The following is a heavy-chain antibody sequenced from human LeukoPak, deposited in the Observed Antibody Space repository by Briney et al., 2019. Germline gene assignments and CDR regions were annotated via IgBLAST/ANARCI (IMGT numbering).Heavy chain of an antibody. CDR2: IKEDGSEK. V-gene: IGHV3-7*01. CDR1: GFTFSNYW. J-gene: IGHJ4*02. Sequence: GGPLRLSCAASGFTFSNYWMSWVRQAPGKGLEWVANIKEDGSEKYYVDSVKGRFTISRDNAKNSLYLQMNSLSAEDTAVYYCARDRWWGQGTLVTVSS. CDR3: ARDRW. D-gene: IGHD4-23*01.